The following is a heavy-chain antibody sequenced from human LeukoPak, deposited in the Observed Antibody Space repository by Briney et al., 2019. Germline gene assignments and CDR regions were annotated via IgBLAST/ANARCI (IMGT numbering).Heavy chain of an antibody. V-gene: IGHV4-59*01. CDR2: IYYSGST. Sequence: SETLSLTCTVSGGSISSYYWSWIRQPPGKGLEWTGYIYYSGSTNYNPSLKSRVTISVDTSKNQFSLKLSSVTAADTAVYYCARGYSSSSYYFDHWGQGTLVTVSS. CDR3: ARGYSSSSYYFDH. D-gene: IGHD6-6*01. J-gene: IGHJ4*02. CDR1: GGSISSYY.